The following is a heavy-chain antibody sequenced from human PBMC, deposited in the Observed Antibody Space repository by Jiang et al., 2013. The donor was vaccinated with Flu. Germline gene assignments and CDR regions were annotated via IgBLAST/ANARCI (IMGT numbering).Heavy chain of an antibody. CDR2: ILQWEH. CDR1: GGSVSSGSYS. J-gene: IGHJ4*02. D-gene: IGHD3-10*01. CDR3: ARVRGSRDY. V-gene: IGHV4-61*01. Sequence: LVKPSETLSLTCTVSGGSVSSGSYSWSWIRQPQEGTGVDWVYILQWEHQLQPSLKSRVTISADTSKNQFSLKLSSVTAADTAVYYCARVRGSRDYWGQGTLVTVSS.